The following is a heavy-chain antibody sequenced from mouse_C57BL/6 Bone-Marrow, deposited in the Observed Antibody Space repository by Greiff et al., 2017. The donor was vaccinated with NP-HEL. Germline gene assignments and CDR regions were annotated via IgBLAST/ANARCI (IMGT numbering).Heavy chain of an antibody. D-gene: IGHD1-1*01. V-gene: IGHV14-4*01. CDR1: GFNIKDDY. J-gene: IGHJ1*03. CDR2: IDPENGDT. CDR3: TTRGFITTVVARYGYFDV. Sequence: VQLQQSGAELVRPGASVKLSCTASGFNIKDDYMHWVKQRPEQGLEWIGWIDPENGDTEYASKFQGKAPITADTSSNTAYLQLSSLTSEDTAVYYCTTRGFITTVVARYGYFDVWGTGTTVTVSS.